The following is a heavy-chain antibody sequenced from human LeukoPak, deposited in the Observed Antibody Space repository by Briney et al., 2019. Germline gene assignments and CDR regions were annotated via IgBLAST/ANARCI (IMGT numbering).Heavy chain of an antibody. Sequence: PGGSLRLSCAASGFTFSSYSMNWVRQAPGKGLEWVSSISSSSSYIYYADSVKGRFTISRDNAKNSLYLQMNSLRAEDTAVYYCARDPYSGSYYGAFDIWGQGTMATVSS. CDR3: ARDPYSGSYYGAFDI. J-gene: IGHJ3*02. CDR1: GFTFSSYS. V-gene: IGHV3-21*01. CDR2: ISSSSSYI. D-gene: IGHD1-26*01.